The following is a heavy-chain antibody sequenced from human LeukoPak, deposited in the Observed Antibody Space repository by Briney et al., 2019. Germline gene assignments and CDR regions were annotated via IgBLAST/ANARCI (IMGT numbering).Heavy chain of an antibody. J-gene: IGHJ4*02. Sequence: SETLSLTCTVSGDSMNRCSYFWGWIRQPPGKGLEWIGGIHYSGVTYYNPSLKSRVTTSKDTSKSQFSLKLTSVTAADTAVYYCARLLGHAYWGQGILVAVSS. CDR2: IHYSGVT. CDR3: ARLLGHAY. D-gene: IGHD2-8*02. V-gene: IGHV4-39*01. CDR1: GDSMNRCSYF.